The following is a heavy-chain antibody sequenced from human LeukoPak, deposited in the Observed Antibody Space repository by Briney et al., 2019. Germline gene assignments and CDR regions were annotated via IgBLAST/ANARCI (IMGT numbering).Heavy chain of an antibody. J-gene: IGHJ6*03. CDR1: GYTFTSYY. CDR2: INPSGGST. Sequence: ASVKVSCKASGYTFTSYYMHWVRQAPGQGLEWMGIINPSGGSTSYAQKFQGRVTMTRNTSISTAYMELSSLRSEDTAVYYCARAVGQYSSGWYKKYYYYYYYMDVWGKGTTVTISS. V-gene: IGHV1-46*01. CDR3: ARAVGQYSSGWYKKYYYYYYYMDV. D-gene: IGHD6-19*01.